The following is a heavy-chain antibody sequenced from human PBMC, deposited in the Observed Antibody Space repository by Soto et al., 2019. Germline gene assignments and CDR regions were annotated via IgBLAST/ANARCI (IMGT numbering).Heavy chain of an antibody. CDR1: GGTFSSYA. J-gene: IGHJ6*02. V-gene: IGHV1-69*01. CDR2: IVPIFGTA. D-gene: IGHD1-26*01. Sequence: QVQLVQSGAEVKKPGSSVKVSCKASGGTFSSYAISWVRQAPGQGLEWMGGIVPIFGTANYAQKFQGRVTITADESTSTAYMELSSLRSEDTAVYYCARVSIVGATTDYYYGMDVWGQGTTVTVSS. CDR3: ARVSIVGATTDYYYGMDV.